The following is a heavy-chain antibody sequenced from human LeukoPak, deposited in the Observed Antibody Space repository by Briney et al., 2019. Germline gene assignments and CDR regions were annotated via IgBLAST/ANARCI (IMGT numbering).Heavy chain of an antibody. CDR1: GFTFGDYA. D-gene: IGHD3-22*01. CDR2: IKQDGSEK. V-gene: IGHV3-7*01. J-gene: IGHJ4*02. Sequence: GGSLRLSCTASGFTFGDYAMSWVRQAPGKGLEWVANIKQDGSEKYYVDSVKGRFTISRDNAKNSLYLQMNSLRAEDTAVYYCARVRGYYDSSGYLTNYFDYWGQGTLVTVSS. CDR3: ARVRGYYDSSGYLTNYFDY.